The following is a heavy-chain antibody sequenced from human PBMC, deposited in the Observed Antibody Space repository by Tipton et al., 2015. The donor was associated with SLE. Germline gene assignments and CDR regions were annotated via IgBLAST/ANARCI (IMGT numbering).Heavy chain of an antibody. D-gene: IGHD7-27*01. CDR2: INHSGST. CDR1: GGSFSGYY. V-gene: IGHV4-34*01. CDR3: ARGGGLTGGFNWFDP. J-gene: IGHJ5*02. Sequence: TLSLTCAVYGGSFSGYYWSWIRQPPGKGLEWIGEINHSGSTNYNPSLKSRVTISVDTSKNQFSLKLSSVTAADTAVYYCARGGGLTGGFNWFDPWGQGTLVTVSS.